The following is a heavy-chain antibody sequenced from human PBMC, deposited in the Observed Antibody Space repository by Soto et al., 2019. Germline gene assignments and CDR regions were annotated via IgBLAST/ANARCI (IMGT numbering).Heavy chain of an antibody. CDR3: ARKYSSSHVRYYYGMDV. D-gene: IGHD6-6*01. V-gene: IGHV1-3*01. Sequence: GASVKVSCKASGYTFTIYAMHWVRQAPGQRLEWMGWINAGNGNTKYSQKFQGRVTITRDTSASTAYMELSSLRSEDTAVYYCARKYSSSHVRYYYGMDVWGQGTTVTVSS. CDR1: GYTFTIYA. J-gene: IGHJ6*02. CDR2: INAGNGNT.